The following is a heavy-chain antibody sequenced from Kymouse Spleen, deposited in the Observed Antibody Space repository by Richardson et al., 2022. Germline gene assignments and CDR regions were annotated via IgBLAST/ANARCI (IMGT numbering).Heavy chain of an antibody. V-gene: IGHV3-30*18. CDR2: ISYDGSNK. CDR1: GFTFSSYG. CDR3: AKDGDSSSFDY. J-gene: IGHJ4*02. Sequence: QVQLVESGGGVVQPGRSLRLSCAASGFTFSSYGMHWVRQAPGKGLEWVAVISYDGSNKYYADSVKGRFTISRDNSKNTLYLQMNSLRAEDTAVYYCAKDGDSSSFDYWGQGTLVTVS. D-gene: IGHD6-6*01.